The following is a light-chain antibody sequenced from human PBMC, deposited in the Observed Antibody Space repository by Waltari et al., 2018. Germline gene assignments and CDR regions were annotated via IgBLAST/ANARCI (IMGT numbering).Light chain of an antibody. V-gene: IGLV2-14*03. CDR3: FSYRHSSTWV. Sequence: QSALTQPASVSGSPGQSITISCTGTSSDVGGYDYVSWYQQHPGKAPKLLIYDVTKRPSGVSNRFSGSKSANTASLTISGLQAEDEADYYCFSYRHSSTWVFGEGTKLTIL. J-gene: IGLJ3*02. CDR1: SSDVGGYDY. CDR2: DVT.